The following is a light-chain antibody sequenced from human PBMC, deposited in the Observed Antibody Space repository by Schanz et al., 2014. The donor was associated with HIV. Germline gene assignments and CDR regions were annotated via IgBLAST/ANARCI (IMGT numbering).Light chain of an antibody. J-gene: IGLJ2*01. CDR1: TSNIGNNF. Sequence: QSVLTQPPSVSAAPGQKVIISCSGITSNIGNNFVSWYQQFPGTAPKLLIYDNDKRPSGIPDRFSGSKSGTSATLGITGLQTADEADYYCGTWENTLTGEIFGGGTKLTVL. V-gene: IGLV1-51*01. CDR3: GTWENTLTGEI. CDR2: DND.